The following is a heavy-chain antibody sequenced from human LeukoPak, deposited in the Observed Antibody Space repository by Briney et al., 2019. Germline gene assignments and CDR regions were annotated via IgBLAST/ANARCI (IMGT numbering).Heavy chain of an antibody. CDR2: IYYSGST. Sequence: SETLSLTCTVSGGSISSYYWSWIRQPPGKGLEWIGYIYYSGSTNYNPSLKSRVTISVDTSKNQFPLKLSSVTAADTAVYYCVRITPTVDTAMGREGRRFDPWGQGTLVTVSS. CDR3: VRITPTVDTAMGREGRRFDP. D-gene: IGHD5-18*01. J-gene: IGHJ5*02. CDR1: GGSISSYY. V-gene: IGHV4-59*08.